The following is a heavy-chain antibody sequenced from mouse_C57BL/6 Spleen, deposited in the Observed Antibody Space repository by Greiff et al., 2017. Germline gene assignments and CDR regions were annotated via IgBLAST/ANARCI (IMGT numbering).Heavy chain of an antibody. D-gene: IGHD2-4*01. V-gene: IGHV1-42*01. CDR3: ARSINYDYPFYAMDY. J-gene: IGHJ4*01. CDR1: GYSFTGYY. Sequence: VQLQQSGPELVKPGASVKISCKASGYSFTGYYMNWVKQSPEKSLEWIGEINPSTGGTTYNQKFKAKATLTVDKSSSTAYMQLKSLTSEDSAVYYCARSINYDYPFYAMDYWGQGTSVTVSS. CDR2: INPSTGGT.